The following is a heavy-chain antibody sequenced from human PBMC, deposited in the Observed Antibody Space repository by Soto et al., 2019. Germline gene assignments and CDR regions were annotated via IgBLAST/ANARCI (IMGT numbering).Heavy chain of an antibody. CDR3: AKASSTSSFDY. V-gene: IGHV3-9*01. CDR2: ISWNSGSI. J-gene: IGHJ4*02. Sequence: DVQLVESGGGLVQPGRSLRLSCAASGFTFDDYAMHWVRQAPGKGLEWVSGISWNSGSIGYADSVKGRFTISRDNAKNSLYLQMNSLRAEDTALYYCAKASSTSSFDYWGQGTLVTVSS. CDR1: GFTFDDYA. D-gene: IGHD6-6*01.